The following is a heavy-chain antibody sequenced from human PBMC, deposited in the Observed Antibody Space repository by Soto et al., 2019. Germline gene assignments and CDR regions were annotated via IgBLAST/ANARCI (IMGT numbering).Heavy chain of an antibody. CDR3: AKGLYYYDSSGYRLFDY. CDR1: GFMFNNYA. D-gene: IGHD3-22*01. V-gene: IGHV3-23*01. CDR2: VSVSGGTT. Sequence: GGSLRLSCAASGFMFNNYAMSWVRQAPGKGLEWVSTVSVSGGTTYYADSLKGRFTISRDNSKKTVYLQMNRLRADDTAIYYCAKGLYYYDSSGYRLFDYWGQGTMAPV. J-gene: IGHJ4*02.